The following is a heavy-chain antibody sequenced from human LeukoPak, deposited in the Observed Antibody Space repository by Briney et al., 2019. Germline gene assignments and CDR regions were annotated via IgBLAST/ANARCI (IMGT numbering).Heavy chain of an antibody. V-gene: IGHV3-23*05. CDR2: ITRSTTWT. D-gene: IGHD3-10*02. Sequence: GGSLRLSCEASGFTFGNFGMTWVRQAPGKGLQWVSGITRSTTWTYYAASVKGRFTVSRDNSQNTLHLQMNSLRADDTAVYYCARELVSSGTGYFDLWGRGTVVTLS. CDR1: GFTFGNFG. CDR3: ARELVSSGTGYFDL. J-gene: IGHJ2*01.